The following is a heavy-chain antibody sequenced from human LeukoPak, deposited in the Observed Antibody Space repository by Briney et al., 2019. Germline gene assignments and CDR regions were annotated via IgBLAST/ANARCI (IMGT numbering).Heavy chain of an antibody. Sequence: PGGSLRLSCAASGFTFTDSAMTWVRQAPGKGLEWVSAISTSGGATIYTDSVKDRFTISRDNSKNTLYLQTNSLRAEDTAIYYCAKGGNYAPLDYWGQGTLVTVSS. CDR2: ISTSGGAT. D-gene: IGHD1-7*01. J-gene: IGHJ4*02. V-gene: IGHV3-23*01. CDR1: GFTFTDSA. CDR3: AKGGNYAPLDY.